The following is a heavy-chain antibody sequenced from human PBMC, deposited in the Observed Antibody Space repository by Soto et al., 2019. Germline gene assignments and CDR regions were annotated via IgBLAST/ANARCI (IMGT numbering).Heavy chain of an antibody. D-gene: IGHD6-13*01. J-gene: IGHJ4*02. Sequence: SETLSLTCTVSGGSISSYYWSWIRQPPGKGLEWIGYIYYSGSTNYNPSLKSRVTISVDTSKNQFSLKLSSVTAADTAVYYCARYEQIAASFDYWGQGTLVTVSS. CDR1: GGSISSYY. CDR2: IYYSGST. CDR3: ARYEQIAASFDY. V-gene: IGHV4-59*01.